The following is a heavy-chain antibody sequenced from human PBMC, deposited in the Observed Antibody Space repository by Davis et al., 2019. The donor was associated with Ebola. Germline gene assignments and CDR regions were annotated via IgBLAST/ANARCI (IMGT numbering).Heavy chain of an antibody. D-gene: IGHD6-19*01. J-gene: IGHJ4*02. CDR3: ARSTRAGYSSGWNDY. Sequence: PGGSLRLSCAASGFTFSSYNMNWVRQVPGKGLEWVSYISSSSSTIYYADSVKGRFTISRDNSKNSLYLQMNSLRDEDTAVYYCARSTRAGYSSGWNDYWGQGTLVTVSS. V-gene: IGHV3-48*02. CDR2: ISSSSSTI. CDR1: GFTFSSYN.